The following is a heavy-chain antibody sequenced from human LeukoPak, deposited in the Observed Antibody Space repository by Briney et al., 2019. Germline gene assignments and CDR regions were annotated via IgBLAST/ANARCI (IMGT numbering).Heavy chain of an antibody. CDR1: GYTFTGYY. V-gene: IGHV1-2*06. Sequence: ASVKVSCKASGYTFTGYYMHWVRQAPGQGLEWMGRINPNSGGTNYAQKFQGRVTMTRDMSTSTVYMELRSLRSEDTAVYYCAREGHCSSTSCTRNSNWFDPWGQGTLVTVSS. J-gene: IGHJ5*02. D-gene: IGHD2-2*01. CDR2: INPNSGGT. CDR3: AREGHCSSTSCTRNSNWFDP.